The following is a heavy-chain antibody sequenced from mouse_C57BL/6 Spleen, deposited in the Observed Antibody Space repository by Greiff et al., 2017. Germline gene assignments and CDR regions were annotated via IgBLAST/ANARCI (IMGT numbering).Heavy chain of an antibody. CDR1: GFTFSDYY. J-gene: IGHJ1*03. CDR3: ATFYDGYYVDV. V-gene: IGHV5-16*01. D-gene: IGHD2-3*01. CDR2: INYDGSST. Sequence: EVKLVESEGGLVQPGSSMKLSCTASGFTFSDYYMAWVRQVPEKGLEWVANINYDGSSTYYLDSLKSRFIISRDNAKNILYLHMSSLKSEDTATYYCATFYDGYYVDVWGTGTTVTVSS.